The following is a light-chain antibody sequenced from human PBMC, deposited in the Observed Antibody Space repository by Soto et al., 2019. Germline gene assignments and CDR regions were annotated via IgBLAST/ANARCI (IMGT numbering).Light chain of an antibody. J-gene: IGKJ3*01. CDR2: GAS. CDR1: QSVSSSY. V-gene: IGKV3-20*01. Sequence: EIVLTQSPGTLSLSPGERATLSCRASQSVSSSYLAWYQQKPGQAPRLLIYGASRRATDIPDRFSGSGSGTEFTLTSSRLEPEDFAVYYCQQSGTSPFTFGPGTKVDIK. CDR3: QQSGTSPFT.